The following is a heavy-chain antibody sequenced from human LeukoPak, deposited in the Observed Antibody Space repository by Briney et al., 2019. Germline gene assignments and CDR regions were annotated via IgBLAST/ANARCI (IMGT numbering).Heavy chain of an antibody. CDR3: ARALRIYYYFDY. CDR2: FSPSGGGT. V-gene: IGHV3-23*01. CDR1: GFTFSNYA. J-gene: IGHJ4*02. Sequence: GGSLRLSCAASGFTFSNYAMSWVRQAPGKGLEWVSAFSPSGGGTYYADSVKGRFTISRDNSKNTLYLQRNSLRAEDTAVYYCARALRIYYYFDYWGQGTLVTVSS. D-gene: IGHD1-26*01.